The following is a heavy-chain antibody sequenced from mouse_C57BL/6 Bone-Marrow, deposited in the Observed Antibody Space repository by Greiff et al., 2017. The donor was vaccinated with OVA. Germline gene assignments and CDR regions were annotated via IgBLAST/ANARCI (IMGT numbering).Heavy chain of an antibody. J-gene: IGHJ3*01. Sequence: VKLQESGAELVRPGTSVKMSCKASGYTFTNYWIGWAKQRPGHGLEWIGDIYPGGGYTNYNEKFKGKATLTADKSSSTAYMQFSSLTSEDSAIYYCARKGSYYSNYSPWFAYWGQGTLVTVSA. CDR1: GYTFTNYW. V-gene: IGHV1-63*01. D-gene: IGHD2-5*01. CDR2: IYPGGGYT. CDR3: ARKGSYYSNYSPWFAY.